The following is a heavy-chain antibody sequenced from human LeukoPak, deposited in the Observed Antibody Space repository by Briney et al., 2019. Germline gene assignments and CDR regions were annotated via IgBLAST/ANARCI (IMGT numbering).Heavy chain of an antibody. CDR3: AKDANYLDSSGYLIPFDY. J-gene: IGHJ4*02. CDR2: ISGNGQQT. CDR1: GLTFSRSA. D-gene: IGHD3-22*01. Sequence: PGGPLRLPCSASGLTFSRSAMTWVRQLPGGGLEWVSSISGNGQQTYYGDSVKGRFSVSRDNSQNTLYLQMDSLRADDSALYYCAKDANYLDSSGYLIPFDYWGQGTLVTVSS. V-gene: IGHV3-23*01.